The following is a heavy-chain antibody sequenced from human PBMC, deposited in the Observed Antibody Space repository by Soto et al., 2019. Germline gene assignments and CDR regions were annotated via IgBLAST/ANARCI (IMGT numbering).Heavy chain of an antibody. CDR3: ARGGYSGVHFFHYYYLDV. V-gene: IGHV6-1*01. D-gene: IGHD5-12*01. CDR1: GDSVSSNSAA. Sequence: SQTLXLTCAISGDSVSSNSAAWNWIRQSPSRGLEWLGRTYYRSKWYNDYAVSVKSRITINPDTSKNQFSLQLNSVTPEDTAVYYCARGGYSGVHFFHYYYLDVWGKGTTVTVSS. J-gene: IGHJ6*03. CDR2: TYYRSKWYN.